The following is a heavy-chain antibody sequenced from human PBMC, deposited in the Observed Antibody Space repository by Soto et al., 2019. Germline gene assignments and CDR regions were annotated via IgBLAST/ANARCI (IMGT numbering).Heavy chain of an antibody. J-gene: IGHJ4*02. CDR1: GGSISGYY. D-gene: IGHD1-1*01. Sequence: QLQLQESGPGLVKPSETLSLTCTVSGGSISGYYWSWIRQPPGKGLEWIAYIHYSGSSNSNPSLKSRVTISVDTSRNQFSLKLTSVTAADTAVYYCARHSNVYRKSLDYWGQGTLVTVSS. CDR2: IHYSGSS. CDR3: ARHSNVYRKSLDY. V-gene: IGHV4-59*08.